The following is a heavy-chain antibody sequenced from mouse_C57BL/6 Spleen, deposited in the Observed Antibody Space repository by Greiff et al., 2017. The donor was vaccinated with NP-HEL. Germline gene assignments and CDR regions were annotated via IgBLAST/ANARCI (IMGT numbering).Heavy chain of an antibody. Sequence: QVQLQQPGAELVKAGASVKMSCKASGYTFTSYWMHWVKQRLGQGLEWFAETNPTNGRTYYNEKFKSKGTLTVDKSSSTAYMLLSGPTVDDSAVYYCARIKKIVATDFDYWGQGTTLTVSS. V-gene: IGHV1S81*02. CDR3: ARIKKIVATDFDY. CDR1: GYTFTSYW. D-gene: IGHD1-1*01. J-gene: IGHJ2*01. CDR2: TNPTNGRT.